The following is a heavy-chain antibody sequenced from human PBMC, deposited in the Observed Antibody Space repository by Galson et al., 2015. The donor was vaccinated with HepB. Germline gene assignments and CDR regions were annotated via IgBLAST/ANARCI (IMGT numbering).Heavy chain of an antibody. V-gene: IGHV6-1*01. CDR2: TYYRSQWYN. D-gene: IGHD2-2*01. CDR3: ARQDYCYVTNCQGGGFDY. J-gene: IGHJ4*02. Sequence: CAISGDSVSSKSAAWNWIRQSPSRGLEWLGRTYYRSQWYNDYAVSVKSRIRVNSDTSKNQFSLHLNSVTPDDTAIYYCARQDYCYVTNCQGGGFDYWGQGTLVTVSS. CDR1: GDSVSSKSAA.